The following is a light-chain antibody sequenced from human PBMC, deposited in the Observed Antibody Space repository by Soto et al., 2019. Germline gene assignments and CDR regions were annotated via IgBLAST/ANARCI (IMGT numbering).Light chain of an antibody. J-gene: IGKJ1*01. CDR1: QSVSSNY. V-gene: IGKV3-20*01. Sequence: ESVLTQSPGTLSLSPGERATLSCMASQSVSSNYLAWYQQKPGQAPRLLIYGASTRATGIPDRFSGSGSGTDFTLTISRLEPEDFAVYYCQQYGSSPWTFGQGTKVDIK. CDR2: GAS. CDR3: QQYGSSPWT.